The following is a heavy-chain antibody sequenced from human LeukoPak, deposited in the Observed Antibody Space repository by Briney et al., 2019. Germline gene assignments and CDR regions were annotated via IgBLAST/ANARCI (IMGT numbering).Heavy chain of an antibody. CDR2: IKHDGSDK. Sequence: GGSLRLSWSASGFTFSNYWMTWVRQSPGKGLEWVAIIKHDGSDKYCVDSVKGRFTISRDNAKNSLYLQMSSLRAEDTAVYYCARGGHRQKEFWGQGTLVTVSS. CDR3: ARGGHRQKEF. D-gene: IGHD3-10*01. J-gene: IGHJ4*02. V-gene: IGHV3-7*01. CDR1: GFTFSNYW.